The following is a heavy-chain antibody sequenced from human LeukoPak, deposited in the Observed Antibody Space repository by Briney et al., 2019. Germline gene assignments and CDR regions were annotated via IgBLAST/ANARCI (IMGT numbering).Heavy chain of an antibody. Sequence: PSETLSLTCAVSGYSISSGYYWGWIRQPPGKGLEWIGSIYHSGSTYYNPSLQSRVTISVDTSKNQFSLKLSSVTAADTAVYYCARPTYSGSYSGAFDIWGQGTMVTVSS. CDR1: GYSISSGYY. J-gene: IGHJ3*02. D-gene: IGHD1-26*01. V-gene: IGHV4-38-2*01. CDR3: ARPTYSGSYSGAFDI. CDR2: IYHSGST.